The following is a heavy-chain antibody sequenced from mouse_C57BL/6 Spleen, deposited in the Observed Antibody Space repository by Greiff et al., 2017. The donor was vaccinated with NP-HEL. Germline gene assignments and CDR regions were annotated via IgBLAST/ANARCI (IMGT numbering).Heavy chain of an antibody. CDR1: GYTFTSYW. J-gene: IGHJ2*01. D-gene: IGHD2-2*01. V-gene: IGHV1-55*01. CDR3: ARSAGIYYGDDAGFDY. CDR2: IYPGSGST. Sequence: VQLQQSGAELVKPGASVKMSCKASGYTFTSYWITWVKQRPGQGLEWIGDIYPGSGSTNYNEKFKSKATLTVETSSSTSYMQLSSLTSEDSAVYYCARSAGIYYGDDAGFDYWGQGTTLTVSS.